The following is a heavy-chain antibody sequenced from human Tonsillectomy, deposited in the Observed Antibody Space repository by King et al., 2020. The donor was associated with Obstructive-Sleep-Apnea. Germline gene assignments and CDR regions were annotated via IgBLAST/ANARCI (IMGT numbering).Heavy chain of an antibody. Sequence: VQLVESGGGVVQPGRSLRLSCAASGFTFSSYGMHWVRQAPGKGLEWVAVIWYDGSNKYYADSVKGRFTISRDNSKKTLYLQMKSLRAEDTAVYYCARDGGREQWPAGWFDPWGQGTLVTVSS. D-gene: IGHD6-19*01. CDR1: GFTFSSYG. V-gene: IGHV3-33*01. CDR2: IWYDGSNK. CDR3: ARDGGREQWPAGWFDP. J-gene: IGHJ5*02.